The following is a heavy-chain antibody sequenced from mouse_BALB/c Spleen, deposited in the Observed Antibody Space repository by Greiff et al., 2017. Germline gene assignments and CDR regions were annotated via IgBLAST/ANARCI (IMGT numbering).Heavy chain of an antibody. CDR1: GFTFSSYA. D-gene: IGHD2-4*01. Sequence: EVQLMESGGGLVKPGGSLKLSCAASGFTFSSYAMSWVRQTPEKRLEWVASISSGGSTYYPDSVKGRFTISRDNARNILYLQMSSLRSEDTAMYYCARGRITTGFDYWGQGTTLTVSS. CDR3: ARGRITTGFDY. V-gene: IGHV5-6-5*01. CDR2: ISSGGST. J-gene: IGHJ2*01.